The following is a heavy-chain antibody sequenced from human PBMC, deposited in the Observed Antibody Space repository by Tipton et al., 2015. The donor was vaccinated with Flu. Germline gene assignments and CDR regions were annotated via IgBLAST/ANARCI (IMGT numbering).Heavy chain of an antibody. CDR3: ARLYPTRAYCGNNCCCDDDGAFDF. Sequence: GLVKPSETLSLTCTVSGYSISRSSYHWGWIRQPPGKGLEWIGTIYYTGSTYYNPSLKSRVIISVDTSKNQFSLKLSSVTAADTAVFYCARLYPTRAYCGNNCCCDDDGAFDFWGQGTMVAVSS. V-gene: IGHV4-39*01. CDR1: GYSISRSSYH. CDR2: IYYTGST. D-gene: IGHD2-21*02. J-gene: IGHJ3*01.